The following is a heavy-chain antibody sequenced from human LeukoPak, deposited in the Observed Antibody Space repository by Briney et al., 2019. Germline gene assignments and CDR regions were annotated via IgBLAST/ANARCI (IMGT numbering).Heavy chain of an antibody. V-gene: IGHV3-30-3*01. D-gene: IGHD6-13*01. Sequence: GGSLRLSCAASGFTFSSYAMHWVRQAPGKGLEWVAVISYDGSNKYYADSVKGRFTISRDNSKNTLYLQMNSLRAEDTAVYYCARGKQLVSWGQGTLVTVSS. CDR1: GFTFSSYA. J-gene: IGHJ5*01. CDR2: ISYDGSNK. CDR3: ARGKQLVS.